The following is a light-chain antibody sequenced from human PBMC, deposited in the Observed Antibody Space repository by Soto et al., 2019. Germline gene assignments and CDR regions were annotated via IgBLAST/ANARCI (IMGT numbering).Light chain of an antibody. CDR1: QSVSSGY. CDR3: QQRSNWPPLFT. V-gene: IGKV3D-20*02. Sequence: EIVLTQSPGTLSLSPGERGTLSCRASQSVSSGYLAWYQQKPGQAPRLLIYDASSRATGIPDRFSGSGSGTDFTLTISRLEPEDFAVYYCQQRSNWPPLFTFGPGTKVDI. CDR2: DAS. J-gene: IGKJ3*01.